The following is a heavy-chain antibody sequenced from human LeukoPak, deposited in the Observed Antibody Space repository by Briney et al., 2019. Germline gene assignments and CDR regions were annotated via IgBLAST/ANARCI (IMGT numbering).Heavy chain of an antibody. V-gene: IGHV4-59*01. Sequence: SETLSLTCTVSGGSISNYYWSWIRQPPGKGLEWIAYIYYSGTTKYNPSLKSRVTISADTSKNQLSLTLSSLTAADTAIYYCARDRGSGGGFDYWGQGTLVTVSS. CDR3: ARDRGSGGGFDY. J-gene: IGHJ4*02. CDR1: GGSISNYY. D-gene: IGHD3-16*01. CDR2: IYYSGTT.